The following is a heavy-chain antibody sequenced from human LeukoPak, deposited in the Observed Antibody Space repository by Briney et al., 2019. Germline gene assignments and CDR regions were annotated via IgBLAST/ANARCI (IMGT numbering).Heavy chain of an antibody. D-gene: IGHD6-13*01. Sequence: SETLSLTCAVSGGSISSGGYSWSWIRQPPGKGLEWIGYIYHSGSTYYNPSLKSRVTISVDRSKNQFSLKLNSVTAADTAVYYCARGKGSSWEYYFDYWGQGTLVTVSS. CDR1: GGSISSGGYS. V-gene: IGHV4-30-2*01. J-gene: IGHJ4*02. CDR3: ARGKGSSWEYYFDY. CDR2: IYHSGST.